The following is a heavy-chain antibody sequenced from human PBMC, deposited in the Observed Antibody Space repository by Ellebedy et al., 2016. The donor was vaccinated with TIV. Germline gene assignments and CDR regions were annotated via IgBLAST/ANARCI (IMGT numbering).Heavy chain of an antibody. CDR2: INPNSGGT. CDR3: GRVRGVRGVIISYFDY. J-gene: IGHJ4*02. Sequence: ASVKVSCKASGYTFTGYYMHWVRQAPGQGLEWMGWINPNSGGTNYAQKFQGRVTMTRDTSISTAYMELSRLRSDDTAVYYWGRVRGVRGVIISYFDYWGQGTLVTVS. V-gene: IGHV1-2*02. CDR1: GYTFTGYY. D-gene: IGHD3-10*01.